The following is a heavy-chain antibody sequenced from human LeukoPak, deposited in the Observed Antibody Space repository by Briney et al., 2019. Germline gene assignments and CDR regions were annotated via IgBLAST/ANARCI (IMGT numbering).Heavy chain of an antibody. CDR3: ARDSPFYCSGGSCYGSWFDP. V-gene: IGHV4-59*12. D-gene: IGHD2-15*01. CDR2: IYYSGST. J-gene: IGHJ5*02. CDR1: GGSISSYY. Sequence: SETLSLTCTVSGGSISSYYWSWIRQPPGKGLEWIGYIYYSGSTYYNPSLKSRVTISVDTSKNQFSLKLSSVTAADTAVYYCARDSPFYCSGGSCYGSWFDPWGQGTLVTVSS.